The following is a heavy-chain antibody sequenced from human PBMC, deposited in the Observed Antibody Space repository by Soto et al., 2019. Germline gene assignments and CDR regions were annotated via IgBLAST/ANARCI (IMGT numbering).Heavy chain of an antibody. D-gene: IGHD3-10*01. V-gene: IGHV4-59*01. CDR3: ARDSGIVAYYYNGMDV. CDR2: IYYSGST. Sequence: SDTLSLTCTVSGGSISSYYWSWIRQPPGKGLEWIGYIYYSGSTSYNPSLKSRVTISVDTSKNQFSLKLSSVTAADTAVYYCARDSGIVAYYYNGMDVWGQGTTVTVSS. J-gene: IGHJ6*02. CDR1: GGSISSYY.